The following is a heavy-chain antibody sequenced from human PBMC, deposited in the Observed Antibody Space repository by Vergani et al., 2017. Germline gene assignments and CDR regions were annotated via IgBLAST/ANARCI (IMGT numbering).Heavy chain of an antibody. J-gene: IGHJ3*02. Sequence: QVQLQESGPGLVKPPGTLSLTCAVSGGSISSHYWSWIRQPPGKGLEWIGYIYYSGSTNYNPSLKSRVTISVDTSKNQFSLKLSSVTAADTAVYYCARGGDYYDSSGYQDAFDIWGQGTMVTVSS. V-gene: IGHV4-59*11. CDR3: ARGGDYYDSSGYQDAFDI. CDR1: GGSISSHY. CDR2: IYYSGST. D-gene: IGHD3-22*01.